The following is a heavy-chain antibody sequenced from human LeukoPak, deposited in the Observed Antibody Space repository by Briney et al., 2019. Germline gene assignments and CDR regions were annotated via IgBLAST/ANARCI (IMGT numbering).Heavy chain of an antibody. CDR1: GGPIRSGTNS. D-gene: IGHD3-10*01. CDR2: FHYSGST. Sequence: SETLSLTCTVSGGPIRSGTNSWGWVRQPPGRGLEWIGTFHYSGSTYYNPSLNSRVTVSVDTSKNEFSLKLTSVTAADTAVYYCARDGSVRGYQFDYWGQGTLVTVSS. J-gene: IGHJ4*02. V-gene: IGHV4-39*02. CDR3: ARDGSVRGYQFDY.